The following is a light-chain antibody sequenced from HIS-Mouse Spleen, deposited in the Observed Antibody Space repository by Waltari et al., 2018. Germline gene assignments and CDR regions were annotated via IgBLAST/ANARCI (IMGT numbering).Light chain of an antibody. CDR1: QSISSY. V-gene: IGKV1-39*01. Sequence: DLQSTLSPSPLPVFEGDRVTITCRASQSISSYLNWYQQKPGKAPKLLIYAASSLQSGVPSRFSGSGSGTDFTLTISSLQPEDFATYYCQQSYSTLMYTFGQGTKLEIK. CDR3: QQSYSTLMYT. J-gene: IGKJ2*01. CDR2: AAS.